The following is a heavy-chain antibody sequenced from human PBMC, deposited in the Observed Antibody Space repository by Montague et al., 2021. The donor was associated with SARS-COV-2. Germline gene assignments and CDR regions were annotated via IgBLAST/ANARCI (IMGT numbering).Heavy chain of an antibody. CDR3: ARVQGITMIVVVIGAFDI. Sequence: TLSLTCTVSGGSISSGGYYWSWIRQPPGKGLEWIGYIYYSGSTSYNPSLKSRVTISVDTSKNQFSLKLSSVTTADTAVYYCARVQGITMIVVVIGAFDIWGQGTMVTVSS. CDR1: GGSISSGGYY. D-gene: IGHD3-22*01. CDR2: IYYSGST. J-gene: IGHJ3*02. V-gene: IGHV4-31*03.